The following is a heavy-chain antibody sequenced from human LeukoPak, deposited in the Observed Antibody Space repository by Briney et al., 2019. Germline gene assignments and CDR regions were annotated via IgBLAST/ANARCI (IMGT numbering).Heavy chain of an antibody. CDR1: GFTFSSYG. J-gene: IGHJ4*02. V-gene: IGHV3-33*01. CDR2: IWYDGSNK. CDR3: AREGYGDYVPGY. D-gene: IGHD4-17*01. Sequence: GGSLRLSCAASGFTFSSYGMHWVRQAPGKGLEWVAVIWYDGSNKYYADSVKGRFTISRDNSKNTLYLQMNSLRAEDTAVYYCAREGYGDYVPGYWGQGTLVTVSS.